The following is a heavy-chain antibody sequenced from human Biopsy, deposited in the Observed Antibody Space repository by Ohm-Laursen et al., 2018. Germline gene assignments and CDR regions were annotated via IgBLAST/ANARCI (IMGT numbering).Heavy chain of an antibody. V-gene: IGHV1-18*04. CDR1: GYTFTAYG. D-gene: IGHD3-3*01. CDR2: ISTYNDDT. CDR3: ARDPGYDFWSGSDPFDI. Sequence: ASVKASCKTSGYTFTAYGISWVRQAPGQGLEWMGWISTYNDDTNIAQKFQGRVSMTTDTSTRTAYMELRSLRSDDTAIYFCARDPGYDFWSGSDPFDIWGQGTLVTVS. J-gene: IGHJ3*02.